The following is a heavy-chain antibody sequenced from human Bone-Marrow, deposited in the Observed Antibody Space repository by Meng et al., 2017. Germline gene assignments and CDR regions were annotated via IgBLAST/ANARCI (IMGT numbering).Heavy chain of an antibody. CDR3: ARDQAKMEGFDY. CDR1: GYTFTSYD. J-gene: IGHJ4*02. Sequence: QVQLVQSGAEVERPGASVKVSCKASGYTFTSYDINWVRQGTGQGLEWMGWMNPNSGNTGYAQNFQGRVTMTRNTSISTAYMELSSLRSEDTAVYYCARDQAKMEGFDYWGQGTLVTVSS. D-gene: IGHD5-24*01. CDR2: MNPNSGNT. V-gene: IGHV1-8*01.